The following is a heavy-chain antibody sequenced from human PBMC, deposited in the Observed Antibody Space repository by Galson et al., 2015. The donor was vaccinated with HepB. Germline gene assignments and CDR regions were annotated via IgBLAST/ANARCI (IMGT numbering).Heavy chain of an antibody. V-gene: IGHV3-20*01. CDR1: GFSFDDYG. D-gene: IGHD6-25*01. CDR3: AKRRKAWAVLYYFVY. CDR2: INWNGGTT. Sequence: SLRLSCAASGFSFDDYGMTWVRQVPGKGLEWVSTINWNGGTTSYSDSVRGRFTISRDNARNSLFLHMSSLRAEDTALYHCAKRRKAWAVLYYFVYWGHGAQVTVSS. J-gene: IGHJ4*01.